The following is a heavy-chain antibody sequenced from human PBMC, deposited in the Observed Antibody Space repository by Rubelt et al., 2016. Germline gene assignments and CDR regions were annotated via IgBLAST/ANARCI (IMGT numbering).Heavy chain of an antibody. Sequence: QVQLRESGPGLVRPSETLSLTCIVSASSISSGYYWGWVRQSPGKGLEWMGSMYHSGRTYYNPSLTSRVNISLDMSKNQFARNLSSGTAADTGVYYCARETGETSGWYRDHWGQGTLVTVSS. CDR3: ARETGETSGWYRDH. J-gene: IGHJ4*02. V-gene: IGHV4-38-2*02. D-gene: IGHD6-19*01. CDR1: ASSISSGYY. CDR2: MYHSGRT.